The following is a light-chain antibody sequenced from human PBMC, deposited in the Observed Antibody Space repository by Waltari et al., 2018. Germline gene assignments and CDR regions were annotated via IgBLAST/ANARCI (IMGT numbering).Light chain of an antibody. Sequence: EIVLTQSPGTLSLSPGERATLSCRASQSVSSSYLAWYQQKPGQAPRVLIHGASNRATGIPDRFSGSGSGTDFTLTISRLEPEDFAVYYCQQYGSSPWTFGQVTKVEIK. CDR3: QQYGSSPWT. V-gene: IGKV3-20*01. CDR2: GAS. J-gene: IGKJ1*01. CDR1: QSVSSSY.